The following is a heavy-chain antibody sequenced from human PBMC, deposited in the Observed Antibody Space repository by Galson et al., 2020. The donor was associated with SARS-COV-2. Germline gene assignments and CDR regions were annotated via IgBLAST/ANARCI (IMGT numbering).Heavy chain of an antibody. V-gene: IGHV3-30-3*01. D-gene: IGHD3-10*01. Sequence: GGSLRLSCAASGFTFSSYAMHWVRQAPGKGLEWVAVISYDGSNKYYADSVKGRFTISRDNSKNTLYLQMNSLRAEDTAVYYCAREGSGSYVINDAFDIWGQGTMVTVSS. CDR3: AREGSGSYVINDAFDI. J-gene: IGHJ3*02. CDR2: ISYDGSNK. CDR1: GFTFSSYA.